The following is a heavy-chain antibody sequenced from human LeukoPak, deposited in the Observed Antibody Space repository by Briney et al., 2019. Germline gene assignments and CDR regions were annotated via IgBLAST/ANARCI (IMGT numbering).Heavy chain of an antibody. CDR2: INPNSGGT. V-gene: IGHV1-2*02. CDR3: AREVYGDSSFDY. Sequence: ASVKDSCKASGYSFSDNYMHWVRQAPGQGLEWMGWINPNSGGTNYAQKFQGRVTMTRDASISTAYLELSRLRSDDTAVYYCAREVYGDSSFDYWGQGTLLTVSS. D-gene: IGHD4-17*01. CDR1: GYSFSDNY. J-gene: IGHJ4*02.